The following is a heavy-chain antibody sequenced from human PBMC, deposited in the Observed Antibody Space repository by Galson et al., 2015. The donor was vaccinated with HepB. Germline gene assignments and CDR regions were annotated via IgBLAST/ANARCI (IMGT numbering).Heavy chain of an antibody. CDR1: GFTFSRYV. CDR3: AGQYCSGGNCYGGFHY. Sequence: SLRLSCAASGFTFSRYVMHWVRQAPGKRLEWAADISYDGTDKYYADSVKGRFTISRDGSKNTLYQQMNSLRAEDTAVYYCAGQYCSGGNCYGGFHYWGQGTLVTVSS. J-gene: IGHJ4*02. CDR2: ISYDGTDK. V-gene: IGHV3-30-3*01. D-gene: IGHD2-15*01.